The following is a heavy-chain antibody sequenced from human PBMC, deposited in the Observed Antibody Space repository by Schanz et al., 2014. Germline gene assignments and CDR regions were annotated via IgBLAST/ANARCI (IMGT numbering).Heavy chain of an antibody. CDR3: ARDQSPYTNSSDVRYFDY. J-gene: IGHJ4*02. CDR2: ISGYTGDT. V-gene: IGHV1-18*01. Sequence: QVHLVQSGAEVKKPGSSVKVSCKASGGTFSSDTFSWVRQAPGQGLEWIGWISGYTGDTKYAQKFQHRVNMTTDRTTSTVYMELRSLRFDDTAVYYCARDQSPYTNSSDVRYFDYWGQGSLVTVSS. D-gene: IGHD6-6*01. CDR1: GGTFSSDT.